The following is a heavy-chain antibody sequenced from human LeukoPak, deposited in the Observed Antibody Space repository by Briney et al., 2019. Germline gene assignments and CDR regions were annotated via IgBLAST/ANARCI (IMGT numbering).Heavy chain of an antibody. J-gene: IGHJ3*02. CDR3: ARVYGDSDAFDI. CDR2: IYVSGKT. D-gene: IGHD4-17*01. Sequence: SQTLSLTCTVSGASLSSDGYYWSWIRQPAGKGLEWIGRIYVSGKTNYNPSLKSRVTVSVDTSKNQFSLKLSSVTAADTAVYYCARVYGDSDAFDIWGQGTMVTVSS. V-gene: IGHV4-61*02. CDR1: GASLSSDGYY.